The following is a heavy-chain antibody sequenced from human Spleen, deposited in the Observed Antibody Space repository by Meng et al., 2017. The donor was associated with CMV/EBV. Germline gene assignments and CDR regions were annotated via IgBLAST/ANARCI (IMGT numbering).Heavy chain of an antibody. V-gene: IGHV3-48*03. J-gene: IGHJ4*02. CDR1: GFNFGDYT. D-gene: IGHD3-22*01. CDR2: ISSSGSAI. CDR3: ARDITTPWYFDY. Sequence: GGSLRLSCTASGFNFGDYTMSWVRQAPGKGLDWVSYISSSGSAIYYADSVKGRFTISRDTAKNSLYLQMNSLRPEDTAIYFCARDITTPWYFDYWGQGTLVTVSS.